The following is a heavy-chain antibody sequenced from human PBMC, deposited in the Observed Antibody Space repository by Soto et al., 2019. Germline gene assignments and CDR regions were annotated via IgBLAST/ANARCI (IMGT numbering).Heavy chain of an antibody. CDR1: GGSISSGGYY. V-gene: IGHV4-31*03. CDR3: AREGVVISRHGYFDY. J-gene: IGHJ4*02. D-gene: IGHD3-3*01. CDR2: IYYSGST. Sequence: QVQLQESGPGLVKPSQTLSLTCTVSGGSISSGGYYWSWIRQHPGKGLEWIGYIYYSGSTYYNPSLKSRVTISVDTSKNQFSRKLSSVTAADTAVYYCAREGVVISRHGYFDYWGQGTLVTVSS.